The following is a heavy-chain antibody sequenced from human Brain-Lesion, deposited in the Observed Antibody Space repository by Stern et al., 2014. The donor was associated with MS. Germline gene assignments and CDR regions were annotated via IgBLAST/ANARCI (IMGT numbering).Heavy chain of an antibody. CDR3: ARDKEDTNMAFRYFDN. V-gene: IGHV4-61*02. CDR2: IYTTGST. Sequence: QVQLVQSGPGLVKPSQTLSLTCTVSGGSVGSGSYDWSWIRQPAGKGLEWIGRIYTTGSTYSNPSLKSRVSISIDTYKNQFSLKLTAVTAADTAVYYCARDKEDTNMAFRYFDNWGQGTLVTVSS. J-gene: IGHJ4*02. D-gene: IGHD5-18*01. CDR1: GGSVGSGSYD.